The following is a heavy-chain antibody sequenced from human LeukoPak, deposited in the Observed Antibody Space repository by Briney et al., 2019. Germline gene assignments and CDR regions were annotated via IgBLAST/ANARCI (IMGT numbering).Heavy chain of an antibody. J-gene: IGHJ4*02. Sequence: GGSLRLSGAASGFTCSSYAMSWVRQAPGKGLEGVSVISGSGGGTNYADSVKGRFTSSRDNSKNTLYLQMNSLRGEDTALYYCARRDSSDWNFDYWGQGTLVTVSS. CDR1: GFTCSSYA. CDR2: ISGSGGGT. CDR3: ARRDSSDWNFDY. V-gene: IGHV3-23*01. D-gene: IGHD6-19*01.